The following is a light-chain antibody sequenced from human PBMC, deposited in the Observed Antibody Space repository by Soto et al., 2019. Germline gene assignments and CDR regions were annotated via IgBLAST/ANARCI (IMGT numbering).Light chain of an antibody. Sequence: QSALTQPASVSGSPGQSITISCTGTSSDFGNYNLVSWYQQHPGKVPKLILFEVNKRPSGVSGRFSGSKSGNTASLTIPGLQAEDEADYYCCSFTSSNTHVFGNGTKVTVL. CDR2: EVN. V-gene: IGLV2-23*02. J-gene: IGLJ1*01. CDR3: CSFTSSNTHV. CDR1: SSDFGNYNL.